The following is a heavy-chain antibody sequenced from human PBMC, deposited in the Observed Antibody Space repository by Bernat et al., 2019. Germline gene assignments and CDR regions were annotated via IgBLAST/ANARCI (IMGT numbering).Heavy chain of an antibody. CDR3: ARGWPIFGVAIPYFDY. CDR2: MNPNNGNA. J-gene: IGHJ4*01. D-gene: IGHD3-3*01. Sequence: QVQLVQSGAEVKKPGASMKVSCKASGYTFTSHDINWVRQATGQGLEWMGWMNPNNGNAAYAQKFQGRVTMTRDTSISTAYMELSSLRSEDTAVYYCARGWPIFGVAIPYFDYWGQGTLVTVSS. CDR1: GYTFTSHD. V-gene: IGHV1-8*01.